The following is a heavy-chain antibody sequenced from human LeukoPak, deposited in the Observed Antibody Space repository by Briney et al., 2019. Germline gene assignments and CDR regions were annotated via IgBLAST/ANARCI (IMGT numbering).Heavy chain of an antibody. Sequence: GASVRVSCKASGYTFTGYYMHWVRQAPGQGLEWMGWINPNSGGTNYAQKFQGRVTMTRDTSISTAYMELSRLRSDDTAVYYCARYCSSTSDYYYYMDVWGKGTTVTVSS. J-gene: IGHJ6*03. D-gene: IGHD2-2*01. V-gene: IGHV1-2*02. CDR3: ARYCSSTSDYYYYMDV. CDR2: INPNSGGT. CDR1: GYTFTGYY.